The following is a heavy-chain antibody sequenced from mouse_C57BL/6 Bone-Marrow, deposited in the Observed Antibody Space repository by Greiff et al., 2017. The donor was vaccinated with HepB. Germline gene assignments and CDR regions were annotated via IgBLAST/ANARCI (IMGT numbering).Heavy chain of an antibody. CDR1: GFSLTSYG. D-gene: IGHD1-1*01. CDR3: ARNCLYYYGSSFYAMDY. V-gene: IGHV2-2*01. Sequence: QVQLQQSGPGLVQPSQSLSITCTVSGFSLTSYGVHWVRQSPGKGLEWLGVIWSGGSTDYNAAFISRLSISKDNSKSQVFFKMNSLQADDTAIYYCARNCLYYYGSSFYAMDYWGQGTSVTVSS. J-gene: IGHJ4*01. CDR2: IWSGGST.